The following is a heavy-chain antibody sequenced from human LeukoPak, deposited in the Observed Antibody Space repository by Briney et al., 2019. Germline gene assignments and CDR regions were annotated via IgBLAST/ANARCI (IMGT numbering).Heavy chain of an antibody. Sequence: ASVKVSCKASGYTFTGYYMHWVRQAPGQGLEWTGWINPNSGGTNYAQKFQGRVTMTRDTSISTAYMELSRLRSDDTAVYYCARAEHDYVWGSYRYTLHFDYWGQGTLVTVSS. CDR2: INPNSGGT. CDR1: GYTFTGYY. D-gene: IGHD3-16*02. V-gene: IGHV1-2*02. J-gene: IGHJ4*02. CDR3: ARAEHDYVWGSYRYTLHFDY.